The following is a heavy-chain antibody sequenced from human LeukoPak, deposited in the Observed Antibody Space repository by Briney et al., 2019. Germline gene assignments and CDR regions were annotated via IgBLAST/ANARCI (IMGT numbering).Heavy chain of an antibody. J-gene: IGHJ4*02. Sequence: ASVKVSCKASGYTFTSYGISWVRQAPGQGLEWMGWISAYNGNTNYAQKLQGRVTMTTDTSTSTAYMELRSLRSDGTAVYYCARVGLENPVLRYFDWLSYYFDYWGQGTLVTVSS. V-gene: IGHV1-18*01. D-gene: IGHD3-9*01. CDR1: GYTFTSYG. CDR3: ARVGLENPVLRYFDWLSYYFDY. CDR2: ISAYNGNT.